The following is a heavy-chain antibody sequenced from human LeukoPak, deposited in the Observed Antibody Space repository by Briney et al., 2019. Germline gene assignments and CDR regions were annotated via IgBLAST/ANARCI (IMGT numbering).Heavy chain of an antibody. Sequence: PGGSLRLSCAASGFTVSSNYMSWVRQAPGKGLEWVSVIYSGGSTYYADSVKGRFTISRDNSKNTRYLQMNSLRAEDTAVYYCARANTWELRVLDYWGQGTLVTVSS. CDR1: GFTVSSNY. V-gene: IGHV3-66*02. CDR2: IYSGGST. D-gene: IGHD1-26*01. J-gene: IGHJ4*02. CDR3: ARANTWELRVLDY.